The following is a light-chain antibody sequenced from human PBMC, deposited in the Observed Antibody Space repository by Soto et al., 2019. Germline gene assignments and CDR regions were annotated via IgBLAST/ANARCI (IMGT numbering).Light chain of an antibody. J-gene: IGLJ2*01. CDR1: SSNIGSNT. CDR2: SND. CDR3: AAWDDSLNGVV. V-gene: IGLV1-44*01. Sequence: QSVLTQPPSASGTPGQRVTISCSGSSSNIGSNTVSWYQQLPGTAPKLLIYSNDQRPSGVPDRFSGSKSGTSASLAISGLQSEDEADYYCAAWDDSLNGVVFGGGTNDRP.